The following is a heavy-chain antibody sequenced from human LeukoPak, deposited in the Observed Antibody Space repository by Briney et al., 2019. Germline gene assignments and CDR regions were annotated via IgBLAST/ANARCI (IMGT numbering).Heavy chain of an antibody. D-gene: IGHD5-12*01. V-gene: IGHV4-59*01. CDR3: ARDGYSGNDGL. J-gene: IGHJ4*02. Sequence: PSETLSLTCTVSGGSISTYYWSWIRQPPGKGLEWIGYIDHSGSTKYNPSLKSRVTISVDTSKNQFSLKLSSVTAADTAVYYCARDGYSGNDGLWGQGTLVTVSS. CDR1: GGSISTYY. CDR2: IDHSGST.